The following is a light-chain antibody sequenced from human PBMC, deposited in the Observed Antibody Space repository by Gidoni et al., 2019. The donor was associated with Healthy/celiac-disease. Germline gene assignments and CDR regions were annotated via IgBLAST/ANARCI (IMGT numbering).Light chain of an antibody. Sequence: EIVLTQSPGTLSLSPGERATLSCRASQSVSSSYLAWYQQKPGQAPSLLISGASTRATGIPDRFSGSGSGTDFTLTITRLEPEDSAVYYCQQYGSSPYTFGQGTKLEIK. CDR2: GAS. CDR1: QSVSSSY. CDR3: QQYGSSPYT. V-gene: IGKV3-20*01. J-gene: IGKJ2*01.